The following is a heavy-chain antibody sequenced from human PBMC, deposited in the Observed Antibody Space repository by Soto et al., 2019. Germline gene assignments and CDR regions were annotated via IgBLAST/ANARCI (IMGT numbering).Heavy chain of an antibody. CDR3: ARNYGSGWDFDY. CDR1: GYSFTSYW. CDR2: IDPSDSYT. V-gene: IGHV5-10-1*01. Sequence: GEALKISCKGSGYSFTSYWISWVRQMPGKGLEWMGRIDPSDSYTNYSPSFQGHVTISADKSISTAYLQWSSLKASDTAMYYCARNYGSGWDFDYWGQGTLVTVSS. J-gene: IGHJ4*02. D-gene: IGHD6-19*01.